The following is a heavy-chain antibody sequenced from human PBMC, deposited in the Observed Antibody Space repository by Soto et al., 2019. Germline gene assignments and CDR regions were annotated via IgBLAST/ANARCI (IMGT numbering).Heavy chain of an antibody. CDR3: ATESGSTYGYFDH. J-gene: IGHJ4*02. D-gene: IGHD5-18*01. CDR2: ISNSGST. Sequence: SVTLSLTCTVSGGSVTSDEDYWTWIRQSPGKGLEWIGYISNSGSTGYNPSLKTRLSMSVDRSKNQFTLRLTSVTAADTAVYFCATESGSTYGYFDHWGQGTQVTVS. V-gene: IGHV4-30-4*01. CDR1: GGSVTSDEDY.